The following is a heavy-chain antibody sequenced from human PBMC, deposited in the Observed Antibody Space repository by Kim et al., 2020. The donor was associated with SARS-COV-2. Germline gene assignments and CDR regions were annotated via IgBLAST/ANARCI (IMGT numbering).Heavy chain of an antibody. V-gene: IGHV4-59*01. CDR1: GGSISSYY. CDR2: IYYSGST. Sequence: SETLSLTCTVSGGSISSYYWSWIRQPPGKGLEWIGYIYYSGSTNYNPSLKSRVTISVDTSKNQFSLKLSSVTAADTAVYYCARDAGYYYDSSGTKGGLDYWGQGTLVTVSS. D-gene: IGHD3-22*01. J-gene: IGHJ4*02. CDR3: ARDAGYYYDSSGTKGGLDY.